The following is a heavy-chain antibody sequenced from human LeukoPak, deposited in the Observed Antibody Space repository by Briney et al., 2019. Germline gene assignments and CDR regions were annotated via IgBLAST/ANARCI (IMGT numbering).Heavy chain of an antibody. Sequence: GGSLRLSCAASGFTFSSFAMHWVRQSPGKGLEWVAVISDDGSNTYYADSVKGRFTISRHNSKNTLYLQMNTLRAEDTAVYYCARDPSNSGSYFVLDYWGQGTLVTVSP. V-gene: IGHV3-30*04. CDR3: ARDPSNSGSYFVLDY. D-gene: IGHD1-26*01. CDR1: GFTFSSFA. J-gene: IGHJ4*02. CDR2: ISDDGSNT.